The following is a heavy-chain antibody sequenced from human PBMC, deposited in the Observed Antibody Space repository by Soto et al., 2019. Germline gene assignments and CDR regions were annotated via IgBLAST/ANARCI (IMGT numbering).Heavy chain of an antibody. CDR1: GGSISSGGYS. CDR2: TYQSGSA. CDR3: ARDYYGMDV. Sequence: SETLSLTCTVSGGSISSGGYSWTWIRQSPGKGLEWIGYTYQSGSAYYNPSLKSRVTISVDRSKNQFSLNLTSVTAADTAVYYCARDYYGMDVWGQGTTVTVSX. J-gene: IGHJ6*02. V-gene: IGHV4-30-2*06.